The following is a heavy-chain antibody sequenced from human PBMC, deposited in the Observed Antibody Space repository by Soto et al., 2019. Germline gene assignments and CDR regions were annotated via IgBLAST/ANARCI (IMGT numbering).Heavy chain of an antibody. CDR3: AKEGYSYDPYYFGY. Sequence: LRLSCAASGFIFSSYGMHWVRQAPGKGLEWVAVISYDGSNKYYADSVKGRFTISRDNSKNTLYLQMNSLRAEDTAVYYCAKEGYSYDPYYFGYWGQGTLVTVSS. D-gene: IGHD5-18*01. CDR2: ISYDGSNK. CDR1: GFIFSSYG. J-gene: IGHJ4*02. V-gene: IGHV3-30*18.